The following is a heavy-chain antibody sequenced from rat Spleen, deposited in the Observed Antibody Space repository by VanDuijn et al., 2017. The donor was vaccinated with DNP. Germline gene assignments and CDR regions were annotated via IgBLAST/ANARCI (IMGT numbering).Heavy chain of an antibody. J-gene: IGHJ2*01. Sequence: EVRLVESGGALVQPGRSLKLSCAASGFTFSDYNMAWVRQAPTKGLEWVASISTRGEYTHYRDSVKGRFTVSRDNAESILNLQMDSLGSEDTATYYCTKGRPFDYWCQGVMVTVSS. CDR2: ISTRGEYT. CDR3: TKGRPFDY. CDR1: GFTFSDYN. V-gene: IGHV5-27*01.